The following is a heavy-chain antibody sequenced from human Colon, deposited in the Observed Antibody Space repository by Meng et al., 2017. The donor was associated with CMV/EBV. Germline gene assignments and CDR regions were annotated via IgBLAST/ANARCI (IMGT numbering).Heavy chain of an antibody. D-gene: IGHD2-8*02. CDR2: IYYSGST. CDR1: GGSISSGDYY. V-gene: IGHV4-30-4*01. J-gene: IGHJ5*02. CDR3: ASFHTDGWFGP. Sequence: CAVSGGSISSGDYYWSWLRQPPGKGLEWLGYIYYSGSTYYNPSLKSRVTISVDTSKNQFSLKLSSVTAADTAVYYCASFHTDGWFGPWGQGTLVTVSS.